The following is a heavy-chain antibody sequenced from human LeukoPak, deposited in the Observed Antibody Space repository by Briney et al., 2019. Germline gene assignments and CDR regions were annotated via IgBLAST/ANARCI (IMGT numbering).Heavy chain of an antibody. CDR3: ARYTATVV. Sequence: GGSLRLSCAASGFIFSDYGIHWVRQAPGKGLEWVAVISKDGSTKFYTDSVKGRFTISRDNSKNTIYLQMNSLRAEDTALYYCARYTATVVWGKGTTVTDSS. D-gene: IGHD5-18*01. J-gene: IGHJ6*04. CDR2: ISKDGSTK. V-gene: IGHV3-30*03. CDR1: GFIFSDYG.